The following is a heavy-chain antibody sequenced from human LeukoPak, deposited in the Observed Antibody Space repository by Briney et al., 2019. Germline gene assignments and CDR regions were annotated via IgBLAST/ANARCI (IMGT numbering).Heavy chain of an antibody. CDR1: GFTFSSYG. J-gene: IGHJ4*02. V-gene: IGHV3-23*01. CDR2: IGGRDGST. Sequence: GGSLRLSCAASGFTFSSYGMSWVRQAPGKGLEWVSAIGGRDGSTYYADSVKGRFTISRDNSKNTLYVQMYSLRAEDTAVYYCAKGHYYGSGSLDYWGQGTLVTVSS. CDR3: AKGHYYGSGSLDY. D-gene: IGHD3-10*01.